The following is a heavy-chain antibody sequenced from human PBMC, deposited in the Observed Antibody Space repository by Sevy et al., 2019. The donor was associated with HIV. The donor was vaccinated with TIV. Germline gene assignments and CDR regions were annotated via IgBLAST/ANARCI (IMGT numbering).Heavy chain of an antibody. D-gene: IGHD3-10*01. V-gene: IGHV6-1*01. CDR2: TYYKSKWYN. CDR3: ARESRWFFFHFDY. Sequence: SQTLSLTCVISGDSVSTYSAAWNWIRQSPSRGLEWLGRTYYKSKWYNDYALSVKSRISINPDTPKNQISLQLNSVTPEDTAEYYCARESRWFFFHFDYWGQGTLVTVSS. CDR1: GDSVSTYSAA. J-gene: IGHJ4*02.